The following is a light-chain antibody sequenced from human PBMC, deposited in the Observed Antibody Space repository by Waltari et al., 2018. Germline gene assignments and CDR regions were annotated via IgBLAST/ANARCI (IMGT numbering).Light chain of an antibody. CDR3: QTGGHGTWV. V-gene: IGLV4-69*01. J-gene: IGLJ3*02. CDR1: SGHSGNI. CDR2: VNSDGSH. Sequence: QLVLTQSPSASASLGASVKPTCPLSSGHSGNIIAWLQKQREKGPRYLMKVNSDGSHTKGDEIPDRFSGSSSGAERYLTISSLQSEDEADYYCQTGGHGTWVFGGGTKLTVL.